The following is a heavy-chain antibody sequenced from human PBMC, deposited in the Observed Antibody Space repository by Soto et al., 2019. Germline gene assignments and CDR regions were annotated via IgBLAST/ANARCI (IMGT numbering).Heavy chain of an antibody. V-gene: IGHV1-69*02. CDR2: IIPTLHIA. Sequence: QVQLVQSGAEVKKPGSSVKVSCKASGSSFSSYTFSWVRQAPGQGLEWMGRIIPTLHIANYAQKFQGRVTITADESTGTDYMELSSLRSDDTAVYYCVRHKGMSTVLDYWGQGTLFTVSS. J-gene: IGHJ4*02. CDR1: GSSFSSYT. D-gene: IGHD4-17*01. CDR3: VRHKGMSTVLDY.